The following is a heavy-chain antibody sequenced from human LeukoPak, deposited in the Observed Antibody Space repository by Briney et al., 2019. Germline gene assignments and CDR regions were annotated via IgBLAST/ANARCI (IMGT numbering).Heavy chain of an antibody. CDR3: AKALLSDPRTLDYSDY. CDR2: ICGSSGST. Sequence: PGGSLRLSCAASGFTFNTNAMSWVRQAPGKGLEWVSVICGSSGSTYYADSVKGRFTMSRDNSKNTLFLQMNSLRAEDTAVYYCAKALLSDPRTLDYSDYWGQGTLVTVSS. J-gene: IGHJ4*02. CDR1: GFTFNTNA. D-gene: IGHD1-1*01. V-gene: IGHV3-23*01.